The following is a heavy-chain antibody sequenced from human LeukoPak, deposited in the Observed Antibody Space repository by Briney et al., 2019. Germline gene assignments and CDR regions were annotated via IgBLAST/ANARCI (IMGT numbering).Heavy chain of an antibody. J-gene: IGHJ4*02. CDR1: GGSIRSYY. CDR3: ARVIAAAGGGIDY. V-gene: IGHV4-59*01. D-gene: IGHD6-13*01. CDR2: IHYSGST. Sequence: SETLSLTCTVSGGSIRSYYWSWIRQPPGKGLEGIAYIHYSGSTNYNPSLKSRATISVDTSKNQFSLKLSSVAAADTAVYYCARVIAAAGGGIDYWGQGTLVTVSS.